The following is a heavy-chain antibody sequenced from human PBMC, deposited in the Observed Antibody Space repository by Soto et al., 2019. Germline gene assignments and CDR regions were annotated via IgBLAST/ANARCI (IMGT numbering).Heavy chain of an antibody. V-gene: IGHV3-23*01. Sequence: EVQLLESGGGLVQPGGSLRLSCAASGFTFSSYAMSWVRQAPGKGLEWVSVISGSGGSTYYADSVKGRFTISRDNSKNTLYLQINSLRAEDTAVYYCAKVVGGGLVCSGGSCRVFQHWGQGTLVTVSS. D-gene: IGHD2-15*01. CDR2: ISGSGGST. CDR3: AKVVGGGLVCSGGSCRVFQH. J-gene: IGHJ1*01. CDR1: GFTFSSYA.